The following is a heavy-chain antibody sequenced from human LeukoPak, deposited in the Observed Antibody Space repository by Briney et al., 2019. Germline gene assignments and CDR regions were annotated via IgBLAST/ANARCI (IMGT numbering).Heavy chain of an antibody. Sequence: GGSLRLSCAASGLTVGSKYMNWVRQAPGRGLEWVANIKKDGSEESYLDSVKGRFTVSRDNAKNSLFLQMNSLRGEDTAVYYCARSNPNRNALDLWGQGTMVTISS. CDR1: GLTVGSKY. J-gene: IGHJ3*01. V-gene: IGHV3-7*01. CDR2: IKKDGSEE. D-gene: IGHD1-14*01. CDR3: ARSNPNRNALDL.